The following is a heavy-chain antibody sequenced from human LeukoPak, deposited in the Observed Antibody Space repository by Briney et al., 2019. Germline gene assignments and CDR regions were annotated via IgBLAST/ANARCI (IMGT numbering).Heavy chain of an antibody. CDR3: AVEPSGSYNQLAY. V-gene: IGHV4-59*01. CDR1: GGSISSYY. CDR2: IYYSGST. Sequence: SETLSLTCTVSGGSISSYYWSWIRQPPGKGLEWIGYIYYSGSTNYNPSLKSRVTISADTSKNQFSLKLSSVTAADTAVYYCAVEPSGSYNQLAYWGQGTLVTVSS. D-gene: IGHD1-26*01. J-gene: IGHJ4*02.